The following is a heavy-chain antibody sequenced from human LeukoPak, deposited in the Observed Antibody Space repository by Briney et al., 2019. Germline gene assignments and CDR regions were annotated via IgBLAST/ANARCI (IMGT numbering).Heavy chain of an antibody. CDR1: GYTFTGYY. J-gene: IGHJ5*02. CDR3: ARGGITGTQRFILNWFDP. V-gene: IGHV1-69*13. D-gene: IGHD1-20*01. Sequence: GASVKVSCKASGYTFTGYYMHWVRQAPGQGLEWMGGIIPIFGTANYAQKFQGRVTITADESTSTAYMELSSLRSEDTAVYYCARGGITGTQRFILNWFDPWGQGTLVTVYS. CDR2: IIPIFGTA.